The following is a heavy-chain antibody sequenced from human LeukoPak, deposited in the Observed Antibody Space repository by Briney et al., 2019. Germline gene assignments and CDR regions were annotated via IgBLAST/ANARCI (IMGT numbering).Heavy chain of an antibody. J-gene: IGHJ5*02. CDR3: ARGGRYCSSTSCYEGWFDP. Sequence: ASVKVSCTASGYTFTSYGISWVRQAPGQGLEWMGWISAYNGNTNYAQKLQGRVTMTTDTSTSTAYMELRSLRSDDTAVYYCARGGRYCSSTSCYEGWFDPWGQGTLVTVSS. CDR2: ISAYNGNT. CDR1: GYTFTSYG. D-gene: IGHD2-2*01. V-gene: IGHV1-18*01.